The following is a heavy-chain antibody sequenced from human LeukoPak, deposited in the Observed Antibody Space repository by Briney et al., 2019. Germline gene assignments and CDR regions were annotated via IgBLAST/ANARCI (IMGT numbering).Heavy chain of an antibody. Sequence: ASVKVSCKASGYTFTSYYMHWVRQAPGQGLEWMGIINPSGGSTSYAQKFQGRVTMTRDTSTSTVYMELSSLRSEDTAVYYCATPPLYCSSTGCYLVYWGQGTLVTVSS. V-gene: IGHV1-46*01. CDR3: ATPPLYCSSTGCYLVY. D-gene: IGHD2-2*01. CDR2: INPSGGST. CDR1: GYTFTSYY. J-gene: IGHJ4*02.